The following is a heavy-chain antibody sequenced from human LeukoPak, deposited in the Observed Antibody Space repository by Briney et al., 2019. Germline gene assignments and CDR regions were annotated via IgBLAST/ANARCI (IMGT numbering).Heavy chain of an antibody. J-gene: IGHJ4*02. V-gene: IGHV1-18*01. CDR2: ISAYNGNT. CDR3: ARGATYYYDSSGYYFDY. CDR1: GYTFTRYG. Sequence: ASVKVSCKASGYTFTRYGISWVRQAPEQGLEWMGWISAYNGNTNYAQKLQGRVTMTTDTSTSTAYMELRSLRSDDTAVYYCARGATYYYDSSGYYFDYWGQGTLVTVSS. D-gene: IGHD3-22*01.